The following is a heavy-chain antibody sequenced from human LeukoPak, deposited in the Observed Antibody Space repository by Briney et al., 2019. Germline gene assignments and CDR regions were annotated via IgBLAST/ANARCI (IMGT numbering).Heavy chain of an antibody. Sequence: SETLSLTCTVSGYSISSGYYWGWIRQPPGKGLGWIGSIYHSGSTYYNPSLKSRVTISVDTSKNQFSLKLSSVTAADTAVYYCARLRLAARLFDYWGQGTLVTVSS. J-gene: IGHJ4*02. CDR3: ARLRLAARLFDY. D-gene: IGHD6-6*01. CDR1: GYSISSGYY. CDR2: IYHSGST. V-gene: IGHV4-38-2*02.